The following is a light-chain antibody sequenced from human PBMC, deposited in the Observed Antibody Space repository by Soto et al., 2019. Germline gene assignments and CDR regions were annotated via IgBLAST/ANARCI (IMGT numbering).Light chain of an antibody. CDR3: AAWDDSLNGQV. V-gene: IGLV1-44*01. J-gene: IGLJ3*02. CDR1: SSNIGSNT. Sequence: QSVLTQPPSASGTPGQRVTISCSGSSSNIGSNTVNWYQQLPGTAPKLLIYSNNKRPSGVPDRFYGSKSGTSASLAISGLQSEDEADYYCAAWDDSLNGQVFGGGTKVTVL. CDR2: SNN.